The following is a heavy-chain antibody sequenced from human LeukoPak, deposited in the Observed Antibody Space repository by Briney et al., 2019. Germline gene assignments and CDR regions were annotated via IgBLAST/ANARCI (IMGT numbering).Heavy chain of an antibody. J-gene: IGHJ2*01. CDR2: INPNSGAT. CDR1: GYTFTGYY. V-gene: IGHV1-2*02. D-gene: IGHD1-26*01. Sequence: ASVKVSCKASGYTFTGYYMHWVRQAPGQGLEWMGWINPNSGATSCAQKFQGRVTITADESTSTAYMELSSLRSEDTAVYYCAREEIIVGATTAYWYFDLWGRGTLVTVSS. CDR3: AREEIIVGATTAYWYFDL.